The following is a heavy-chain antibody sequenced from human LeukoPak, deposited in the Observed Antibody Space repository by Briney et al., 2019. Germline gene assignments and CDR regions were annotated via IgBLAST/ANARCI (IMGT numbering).Heavy chain of an antibody. V-gene: IGHV3-30*02. CDR2: IRYDGSNK. Sequence: AGGSLRLSCAASEFTFSNAWMSWVRQAPGKGLEWVAFIRYDGSNKYYADSVKGRFTISRDNSKNTLYLQMNSLRAEDTAVYYCAKVLDGDYGAKKNYFDYWGQGTLVTVSS. J-gene: IGHJ4*02. D-gene: IGHD4-17*01. CDR1: EFTFSNAW. CDR3: AKVLDGDYGAKKNYFDY.